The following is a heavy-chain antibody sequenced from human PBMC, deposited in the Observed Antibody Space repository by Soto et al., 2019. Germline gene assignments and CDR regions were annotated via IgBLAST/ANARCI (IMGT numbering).Heavy chain of an antibody. D-gene: IGHD3-22*01. J-gene: IGHJ6*02. Sequence: PGGSLRLSCAASGFTFSSYGMHWVRQAPGKGLEWVAVIWYDGSNKYYADSVKGRFTISRDNSKNTLYLQMNSLRAEDTAVYYCAIQYYYYSSGYPAYFYYGMDVWGQGTTVTVSS. CDR2: IWYDGSNK. V-gene: IGHV3-33*01. CDR1: GFTFSSYG. CDR3: AIQYYYYSSGYPAYFYYGMDV.